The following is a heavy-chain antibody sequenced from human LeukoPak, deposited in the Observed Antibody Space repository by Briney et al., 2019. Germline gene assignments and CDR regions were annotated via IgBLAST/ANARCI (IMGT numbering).Heavy chain of an antibody. CDR2: ISSSGSTI. CDR1: GFTFSSYE. Sequence: GGSLRLSCAASGFTFSSYEMNWVRQAPGKGLEWVSYISSSGSTIYYADSVKGRFTISRDNAKNSLYLQMNSLRAEDTAVHYCARVSSSSSWYSTTTEYYFDYWGQGTLVTVSS. V-gene: IGHV3-48*03. D-gene: IGHD6-13*01. CDR3: ARVSSSSSWYSTTTEYYFDY. J-gene: IGHJ4*02.